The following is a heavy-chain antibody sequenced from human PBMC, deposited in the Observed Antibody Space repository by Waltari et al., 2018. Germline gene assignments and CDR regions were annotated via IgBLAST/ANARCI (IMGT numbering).Heavy chain of an antibody. CDR1: GGSFSGYY. V-gene: IGHV4-34*01. CDR2: INHSGST. Sequence: QVQLQQWGAGLLKPSETLSLTCAVYGGSFSGYYWSWIRQPPGKGLEWIGEINHSGSTNYTPSLKSRVTISVDTSKNQFSLKLSSVTAADTAVYYCARGSLGRPKRNWFDPWGQGTLVTVSS. J-gene: IGHJ5*02. D-gene: IGHD6-25*01. CDR3: ARGSLGRPKRNWFDP.